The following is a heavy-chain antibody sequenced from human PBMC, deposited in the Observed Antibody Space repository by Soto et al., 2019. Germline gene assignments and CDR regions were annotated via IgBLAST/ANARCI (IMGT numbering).Heavy chain of an antibody. CDR2: IVVGSGNT. CDR3: AASTPRGGSGSPS. CDR1: GFTFTSSA. D-gene: IGHD6-19*01. Sequence: QMQLVQSGPEVKKPGTSVKVSCKASGFTFTSSAVQWVRQARGQRLEWIGWIVVGSGNTNYAQKFQERVTITRDMSTSTAYTELSSLRSEDTAVYYCAASTPRGGSGSPSWGQGTLVTVSS. V-gene: IGHV1-58*01. J-gene: IGHJ4*02.